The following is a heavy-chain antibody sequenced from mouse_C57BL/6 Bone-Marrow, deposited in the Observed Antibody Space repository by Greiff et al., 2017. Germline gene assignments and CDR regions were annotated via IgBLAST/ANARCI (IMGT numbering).Heavy chain of an antibody. CDR2: INPNNGGT. CDR3: ARGYYGSSLFAY. Sequence: EVMLVESGPELVKPGASVKIPCKASGYTFTDYNMDWVKQSHGKSLEWIGDINPNNGGTIYNQKFKGKATLTVDKSSSTAYMELRSLTSEDTAVYYCARGYYGSSLFAYWGQGTLGTVSA. V-gene: IGHV1-18*01. J-gene: IGHJ3*01. CDR1: GYTFTDYN. D-gene: IGHD1-1*01.